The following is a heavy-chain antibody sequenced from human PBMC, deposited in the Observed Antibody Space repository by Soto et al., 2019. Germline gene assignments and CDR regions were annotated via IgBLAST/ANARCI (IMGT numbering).Heavy chain of an antibody. D-gene: IGHD6-6*01. CDR3: ARQFGIAARHTQNFDY. CDR2: IYPGDSDT. CDR1: GYSFTSYW. Sequence: GESLKISCKGSGYSFTSYWIGWVRQMPVKGLEWMGIIYPGDSDTRYSPSFQGQVTISADKSISTAYLQWSSLKASDTAMYYCARQFGIAARHTQNFDYWGQGPLVTVSS. J-gene: IGHJ4*02. V-gene: IGHV5-51*01.